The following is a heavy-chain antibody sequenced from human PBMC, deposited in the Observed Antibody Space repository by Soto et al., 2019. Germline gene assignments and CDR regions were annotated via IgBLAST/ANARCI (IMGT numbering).Heavy chain of an antibody. D-gene: IGHD3-3*01. V-gene: IGHV3-9*02. CDR2: ISSNSDTI. J-gene: IGHJ4*02. CDR1: GFTADDYA. CDR3: SKGMKWGGMLTIPDVDI. Sequence: EVQLVESGGGLVQPGRSLRLSCVASGFTADDYAMHWVRQAPGKGLEWVSGISSNSDTIDYADSVKGRFTISRDNAKNHLFLKVTRLRPVETAFYYWSKGMKWGGMLTIPDVDIWGQGTLVTVSS.